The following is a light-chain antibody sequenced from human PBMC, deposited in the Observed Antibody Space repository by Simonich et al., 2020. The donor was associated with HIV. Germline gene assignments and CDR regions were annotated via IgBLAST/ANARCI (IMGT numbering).Light chain of an antibody. CDR2: DAS. Sequence: EIVLTQSPGTLSLSPGERATLSCRASQSVTSNYLAWYQQKPGLAPRLLMYDASFRATGIPLRFSGTGSGTDFTLTISRLEPEDFAVYYCQQYGISPWTFGQGTKVEIK. CDR3: QQYGISPWT. V-gene: IGKV3D-20*01. CDR1: QSVTSNY. J-gene: IGKJ1*01.